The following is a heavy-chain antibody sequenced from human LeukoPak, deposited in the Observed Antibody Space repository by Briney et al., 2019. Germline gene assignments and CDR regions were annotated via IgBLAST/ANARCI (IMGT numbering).Heavy chain of an antibody. CDR2: IYASGST. V-gene: IGHV4-61*02. CDR1: GVSISSGTYY. CDR3: ARRQNDYVWGSYRY. J-gene: IGHJ1*01. D-gene: IGHD3-16*02. Sequence: PSETLSLTCTVSGVSISSGTYYWSWIRQPAGKGLEWIGRIYASGSTNYNPSLKSRVTISVDTSKNQFSLRLSSVTAADTAVYYCARRQNDYVWGSYRYWGQATLVTVSS.